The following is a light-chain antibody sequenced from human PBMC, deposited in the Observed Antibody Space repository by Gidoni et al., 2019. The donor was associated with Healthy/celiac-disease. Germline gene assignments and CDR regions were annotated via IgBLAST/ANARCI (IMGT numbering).Light chain of an antibody. J-gene: IGLJ2*01. CDR3: AAWDDSLNGVV. Sequence: QSVLTQPPSVSEAPRPRVTTSCSGSSSNIGNNAVNWYQQLPGKAPKLLIYCDDLLPSGVSDRFSGSKSGTSASLAISGLQSEDEADYYCAAWDDSLNGVVFGGGTKLTVL. CDR2: CDD. CDR1: SSNIGNNA. V-gene: IGLV1-36*01.